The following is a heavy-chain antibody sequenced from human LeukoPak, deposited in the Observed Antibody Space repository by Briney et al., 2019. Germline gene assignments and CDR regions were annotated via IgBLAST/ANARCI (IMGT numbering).Heavy chain of an antibody. CDR3: ARSRVAGTTNFDY. V-gene: IGHV4-30-4*01. CDR1: GGSISSGDYY. J-gene: IGHJ4*02. Sequence: SETLSLTCTVSGGSISSGDYYWSWIRQPPGKGLEWIGYIYYSGSTYYNPSLKSRVTISVDTSKNQFSLKLSSVTAADTAVYYCARSRVAGTTNFDYWGQGTLVTVSS. D-gene: IGHD6-19*01. CDR2: IYYSGST.